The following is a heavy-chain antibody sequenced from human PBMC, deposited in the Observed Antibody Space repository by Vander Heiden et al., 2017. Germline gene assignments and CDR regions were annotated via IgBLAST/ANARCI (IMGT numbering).Heavy chain of an antibody. CDR3: TTDWGRTSCHCGALDL. CDR2: IKSSRDGVTA. V-gene: IGHV3-15*01. CDR1: FSSAW. Sequence: FSSAWMRWVRQAPGKGLEWVGLIKSSRDGVTAEFAAPVKGRFTISRDDSKNTVYLQMNSLKSEDTAVYYCTTDWGRTSCHCGALDLWGQGTKVTVSS. J-gene: IGHJ3*01. D-gene: IGHD2-2*01.